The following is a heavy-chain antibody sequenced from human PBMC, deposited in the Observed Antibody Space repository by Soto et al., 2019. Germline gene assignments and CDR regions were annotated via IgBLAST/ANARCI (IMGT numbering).Heavy chain of an antibody. V-gene: IGHV3-53*01. CDR3: ARTRLQYRELVS. CDR1: GLSVTNTY. D-gene: IGHD4-4*01. J-gene: IGHJ5*02. Sequence: GGSLRLSCAASGLSVTNTYMHWVRQAPGKGLEWVSVISGPGVTYYADSVKGRIALSRDTSQNTMYLHMRNLRADDTAVYYCARTRLQYRELVSWGQGTLVTVSS. CDR2: ISGPGVT.